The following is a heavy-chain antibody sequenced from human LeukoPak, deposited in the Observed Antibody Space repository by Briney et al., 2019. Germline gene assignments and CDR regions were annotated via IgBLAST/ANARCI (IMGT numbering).Heavy chain of an antibody. CDR1: RLTSSNYA. D-gene: IGHD1-26*01. CDR2: VSGTGDST. Sequence: RGSLRLSCAASRLTSSNYAMSWVRQAPGKGLEWVSAVSGTGDSTYYVDSVKGRFTISRDNFTNTLYVQMNNLRAEDTAVYYCATGGSGSYYFDYWGQGILVTVSS. J-gene: IGHJ4*02. V-gene: IGHV3-23*01. CDR3: ATGGSGSYYFDY.